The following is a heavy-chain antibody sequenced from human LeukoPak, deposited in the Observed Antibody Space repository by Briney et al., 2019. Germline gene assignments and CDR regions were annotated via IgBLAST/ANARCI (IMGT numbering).Heavy chain of an antibody. CDR2: IIPNSGVT. Sequence: ASVKVSCKTSGYTFSEYYMHWVRQAPGQGLEWMGYIIPNSGVTTYAQKFQGRVTMTRDTSISAAYLDLSGLRSDDTAVYFCLTEDKYCSSSTCGDSWGQGTLVTVSS. CDR1: GYTFSEYY. J-gene: IGHJ4*02. D-gene: IGHD2-2*01. V-gene: IGHV1-2*02. CDR3: LTEDKYCSSSTCGDS.